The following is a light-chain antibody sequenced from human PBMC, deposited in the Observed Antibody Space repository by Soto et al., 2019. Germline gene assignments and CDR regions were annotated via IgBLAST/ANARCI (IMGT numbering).Light chain of an antibody. Sequence: EIVLTQSPATLSLSPGERATLSCRASQSVSNYLAWYQQKPGQAPRLLIYDASNRATGIPARFSGRGSGTDFTLTISSLEPEDFAVYYCQQRSNWPPTWTFGQGTKLEIK. J-gene: IGKJ1*01. CDR3: QQRSNWPPTWT. V-gene: IGKV3-11*01. CDR1: QSVSNY. CDR2: DAS.